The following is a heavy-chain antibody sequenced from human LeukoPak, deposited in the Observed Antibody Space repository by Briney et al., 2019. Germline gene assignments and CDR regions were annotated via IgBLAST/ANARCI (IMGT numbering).Heavy chain of an antibody. CDR3: AKGRERYFAGDY. CDR2: IRYDGSNK. J-gene: IGHJ4*02. V-gene: IGHV3-30*02. Sequence: GGSLRLSCAASGFTFSSYGMHWVRQAPGKGLEWVAFIRYDGSNKYYADSVKGQFTISRDNSKNTLYLQMNSLRAEDTAVYYCAKGRERYFAGDYWGQGTLVTVSS. D-gene: IGHD3-9*01. CDR1: GFTFSSYG.